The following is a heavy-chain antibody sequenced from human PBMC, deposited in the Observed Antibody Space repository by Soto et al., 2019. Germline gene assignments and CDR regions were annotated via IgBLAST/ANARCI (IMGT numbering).Heavy chain of an antibody. J-gene: IGHJ4*02. D-gene: IGHD2-15*01. CDR2: INPNSGGT. V-gene: IGHV1-2*02. Sequence: QVQLVQSGAEVKKPGASVKVSCKASGYTFTGYYMRWVRQAPGQGLEWMGWINPNSGGTNYAQKFQGRVTMTRDTSISTAYMELSRLRSDDTAVYYCARALLRYCSGGSCYVNYWGQGTLVTVSS. CDR1: GYTFTGYY. CDR3: ARALLRYCSGGSCYVNY.